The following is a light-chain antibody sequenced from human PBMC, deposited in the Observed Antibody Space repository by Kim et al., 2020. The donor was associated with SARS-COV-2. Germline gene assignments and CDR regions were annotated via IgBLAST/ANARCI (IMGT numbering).Light chain of an antibody. Sequence: EIVLTQSPATLSLSPGERATLSCRASQSVSSYVAWYQQKVGQAPRLLIYDASNRATGVPARFSGSGSGTDFTLTISSLEPEDFAVYYCQQRSNWPRTFGGGTKVDIK. V-gene: IGKV3-11*01. J-gene: IGKJ4*01. CDR1: QSVSSY. CDR3: QQRSNWPRT. CDR2: DAS.